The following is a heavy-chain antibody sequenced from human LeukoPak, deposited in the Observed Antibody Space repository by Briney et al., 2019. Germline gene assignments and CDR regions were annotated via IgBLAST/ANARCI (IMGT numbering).Heavy chain of an antibody. Sequence: ASVKVSCKASGYSLTSYYMHWVRQAPGQGLKWMGIINPSGGSTSYAQKFQGRVTMTRDTSTSTVYMELSSLRSEDTAVYYCARGTPNYDSSGYPPRPFDYWGQGTLVTVSS. CDR3: ARGTPNYDSSGYPPRPFDY. D-gene: IGHD3-22*01. CDR2: INPSGGST. V-gene: IGHV1-46*01. J-gene: IGHJ4*02. CDR1: GYSLTSYY.